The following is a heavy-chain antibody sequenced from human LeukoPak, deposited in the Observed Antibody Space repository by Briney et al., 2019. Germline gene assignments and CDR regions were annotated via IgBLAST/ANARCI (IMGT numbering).Heavy chain of an antibody. CDR3: ARVNIGGVVWRSRQPYYFDY. V-gene: IGHV3-11*01. D-gene: IGHD2-15*01. CDR2: ISSSGSTI. Sequence: GGSLRLSCAASGFTFSDYDMSWIRQAPGKGLEWVSYISSSGSTIYYADSVKGRFTISRDNAKNSLYLQMNSLRAEDTAVYYCARVNIGGVVWRSRQPYYFDYWGQGTLVTVSS. J-gene: IGHJ4*02. CDR1: GFTFSDYD.